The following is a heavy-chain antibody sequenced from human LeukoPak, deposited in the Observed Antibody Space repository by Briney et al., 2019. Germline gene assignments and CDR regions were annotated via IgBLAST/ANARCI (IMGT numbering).Heavy chain of an antibody. D-gene: IGHD2-2*01. J-gene: IGHJ4*02. Sequence: ASVKVSCKASGYTFNAYYMHWVRQAPGQGLEWMGWINPNSGGTNYAQKFQGRVTMTRDTSISTAYMELSRLRSDDTAVYYCARDRVVVPAAFDYWGQGTLVTVSS. CDR2: INPNSGGT. CDR1: GYTFNAYY. CDR3: ARDRVVVPAAFDY. V-gene: IGHV1-2*02.